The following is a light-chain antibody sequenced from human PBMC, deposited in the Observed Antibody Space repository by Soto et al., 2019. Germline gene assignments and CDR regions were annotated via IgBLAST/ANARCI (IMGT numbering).Light chain of an antibody. V-gene: IGKV1-33*01. J-gene: IGKJ5*01. CDR1: QNIATN. CDR3: QQYENVPIT. CDR2: DAS. Sequence: DIRMTQPPSSLSASVGARVTIPCQASQNIATNLNWYQQKPGKAPKLLIYDASGLATGVPSRFRGSGSGTDFTLTINSLQPEDIATYYCQQYENVPITFGQGTRLEIK.